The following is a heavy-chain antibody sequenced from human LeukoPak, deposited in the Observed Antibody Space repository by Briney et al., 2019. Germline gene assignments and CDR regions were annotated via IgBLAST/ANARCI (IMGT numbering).Heavy chain of an antibody. J-gene: IGHJ4*02. CDR2: IYYSGST. CDR1: SGSVSSGSYY. D-gene: IGHD2-15*01. CDR3: ATLRSGSCWN. Sequence: SETLSLTCTVSSGSVSSGSYYWSWIRQSPGKGLEWIGNIYYSGSTNYNPSLKSRVTISVDTPKNQLSLKLSSVTAADTAVYYCATLRSGSCWNWGQGTLVSVSS. V-gene: IGHV4-61*01.